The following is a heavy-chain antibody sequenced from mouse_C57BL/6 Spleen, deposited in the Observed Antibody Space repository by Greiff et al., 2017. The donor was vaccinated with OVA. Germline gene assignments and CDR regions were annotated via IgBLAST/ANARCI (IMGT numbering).Heavy chain of an antibody. CDR3: AREEGYGTACDY. J-gene: IGHJ2*01. D-gene: IGHD1-2*01. V-gene: IGHV3-6*01. Sequence: EVKLQQSGPGLVKPSQSLSLTCSVTGYSITSGYYWNWIRQFPGNKLEWMGYISYDGSNNYNPSLKNRISITRDTSKNQFFLKLNSVTTEDTATYYCAREEGYGTACDYWGQGTTLTVSS. CDR2: ISYDGSN. CDR1: GYSITSGYY.